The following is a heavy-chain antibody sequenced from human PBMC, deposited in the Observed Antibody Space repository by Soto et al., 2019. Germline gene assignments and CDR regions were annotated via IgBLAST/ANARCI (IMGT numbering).Heavy chain of an antibody. CDR3: ARGRVGSMNWFDP. CDR1: GGTSSTYS. Sequence: QMQLVQSGAEVKKPGSSVKVSCKASGGTSSTYSIIWVRQGPGQGLEWMGEIIPIFGTAYYSQKFQDRVTISADASTTTVQMELSSLRSDDTAVYYCARGRVGSMNWFDPWGQGTLVTVSS. V-gene: IGHV1-69*01. D-gene: IGHD1-26*01. CDR2: IIPIFGTA. J-gene: IGHJ5*02.